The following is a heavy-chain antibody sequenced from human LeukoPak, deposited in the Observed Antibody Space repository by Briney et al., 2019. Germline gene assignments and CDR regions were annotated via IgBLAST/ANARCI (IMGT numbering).Heavy chain of an antibody. V-gene: IGHV1-46*01. CDR3: ARVRDGYNDAYDV. D-gene: IGHD5-24*01. CDR2: INPSGGST. Sequence: ASVKVSCKASGYTFISYYIHWVRQAPGQGLEWMGIINPSGGSTSYAQKFQGRVYMTSDTSTSTVYMELSGLRSDDTAVYYCARVRDGYNDAYDVWGQGTMVTVPS. J-gene: IGHJ3*01. CDR1: GYTFISYY.